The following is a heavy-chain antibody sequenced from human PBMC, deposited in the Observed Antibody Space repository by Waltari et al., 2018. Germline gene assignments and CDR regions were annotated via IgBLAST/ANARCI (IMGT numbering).Heavy chain of an antibody. J-gene: IGHJ4*02. CDR3: ARDRGRGLYLDT. D-gene: IGHD1-1*01. CDR2: VRGDGKT. V-gene: IGHV4-4*02. CDR1: GDPMSTSDH. Sequence: QLQLQESGPGLLKPSGTLSLIGAVSGDPMSTSDHWSGVRQPPRKGLEWIGQVRGDGKTNYNPSFASRVTMSLDTSTYHFALKLTSATAADTALYYCARDRGRGLYLDTWGQGTLVTVSP.